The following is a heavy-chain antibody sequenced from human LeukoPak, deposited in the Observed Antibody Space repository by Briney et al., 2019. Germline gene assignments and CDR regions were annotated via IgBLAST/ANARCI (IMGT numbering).Heavy chain of an antibody. Sequence: GASVKGSCKASGGTFSSYAISWVRQAPGQGLEWMGGIIPIFGTANYAQKFQGRVTITTDESTSTAYMELSSLRSEDTAVYYCAYLDSFQPLFDYWGQGTLVTVSS. D-gene: IGHD3-22*01. J-gene: IGHJ4*02. CDR2: IIPIFGTA. CDR1: GGTFSSYA. V-gene: IGHV1-69*05. CDR3: AYLDSFQPLFDY.